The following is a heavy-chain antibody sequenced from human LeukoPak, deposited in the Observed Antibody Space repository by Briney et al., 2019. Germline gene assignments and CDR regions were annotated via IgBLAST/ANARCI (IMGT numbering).Heavy chain of an antibody. Sequence: GSLRLSCTASGFTFSGYWMSWVRQAPGKGLEWIGSIYYSGSTYYNPSLKSRVTISVDTSKNQFSLKLSSVTAADTAVYYCARTRYYYNSRSYGAPYYFDYWGQGTLVTVSS. CDR2: IYYSGST. J-gene: IGHJ4*02. D-gene: IGHD3-10*01. CDR1: GFTFSGYW. V-gene: IGHV4-39*01. CDR3: ARTRYYYNSRSYGAPYYFDY.